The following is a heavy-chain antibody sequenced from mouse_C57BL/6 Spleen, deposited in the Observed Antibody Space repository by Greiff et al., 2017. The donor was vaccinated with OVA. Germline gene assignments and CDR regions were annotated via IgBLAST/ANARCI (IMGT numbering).Heavy chain of an antibody. J-gene: IGHJ4*01. V-gene: IGHV1-55*01. Sequence: QVQLQQSGAELVKPGASVKMSCKASGYTFTSYWITWVKQRPGQGLEWIGDIYPGSGSTNYNEKFKSKATLTVDTSSSTAYMQLSSLTSEDSAVDYCARLDSSGYVVDAIDYWGQGTSVTVSS. CDR3: ARLDSSGYVVDAIDY. CDR2: IYPGSGST. D-gene: IGHD3-2*02. CDR1: GYTFTSYW.